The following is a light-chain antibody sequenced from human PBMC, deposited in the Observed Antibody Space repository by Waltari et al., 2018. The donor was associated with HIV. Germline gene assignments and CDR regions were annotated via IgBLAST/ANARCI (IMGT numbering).Light chain of an antibody. J-gene: IGLJ2*01. Sequence: QSALTQPASVSGSPGQSITISCPGTSSDVGAYNYASWYQQHPGKAPKLMIYDVNKRPSGVSNRFSGSKSGNTASLTISGLQAEDEADYYCCSYAGSSTVVFGGGTKLTVL. CDR2: DVN. V-gene: IGLV2-23*02. CDR1: SSDVGAYNY. CDR3: CSYAGSSTVV.